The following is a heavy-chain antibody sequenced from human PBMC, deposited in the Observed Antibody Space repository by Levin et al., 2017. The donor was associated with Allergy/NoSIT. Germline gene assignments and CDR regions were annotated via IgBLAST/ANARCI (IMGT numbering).Heavy chain of an antibody. CDR2: IYYSGST. V-gene: IGHV4-59*01. D-gene: IGHD2-2*01. J-gene: IGHJ4*02. CDR3: ARVGGYCSSTSCSYYFDY. Sequence: SETLSLTCTVSGGSISSYYWSWIRQPPGKGLEWIGYIYYSGSTNYNPSLKSRVTISVDTSKNQFSLKLSSVTAADTAVYYCARVGGYCSSTSCSYYFDYWGQGTLVTVSS. CDR1: GGSISSYY.